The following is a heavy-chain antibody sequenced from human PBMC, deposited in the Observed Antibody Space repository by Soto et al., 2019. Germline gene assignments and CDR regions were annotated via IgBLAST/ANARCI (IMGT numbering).Heavy chain of an antibody. V-gene: IGHV3-11*01. J-gene: IGHJ5*02. D-gene: IGHD3-3*01. CDR3: ARQGARFWSGYYSPNWFDP. Sequence: PGGSLRLSCAASGFTFSDYYMSWIRQAPGKGLEWVSYISSSGSTIYYADSVKGRFTISRDNAKNSLYLQMNSLRAEDTAVYYCARQGARFWSGYYSPNWFDPWGQGTLVTVSS. CDR2: ISSSGSTI. CDR1: GFTFSDYY.